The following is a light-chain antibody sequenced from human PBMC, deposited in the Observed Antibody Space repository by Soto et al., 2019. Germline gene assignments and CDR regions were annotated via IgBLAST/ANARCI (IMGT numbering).Light chain of an antibody. V-gene: IGLV2-11*01. Sequence: QSALTQPRSVSGSPGQSVTISCTGTSSDIGAYDFVSWHQHHPGKAPKVIIYDVTKRPSGVPDRFSGSKSGNTASLTISGLQAEYEADYHCCSYPGSYSLVFGGETKLTVL. CDR1: SSDIGAYDF. J-gene: IGLJ2*01. CDR2: DVT. CDR3: CSYPGSYSLV.